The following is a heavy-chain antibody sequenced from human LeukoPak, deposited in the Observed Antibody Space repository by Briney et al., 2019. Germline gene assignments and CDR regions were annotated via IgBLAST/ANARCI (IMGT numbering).Heavy chain of an antibody. CDR1: GGSISSSSYY. CDR2: IYYSGST. Sequence: SETLSLTCTVSGGSISSSSYYWGWIRQPPGKGLEWIGSIYYSGSTYYNPSLKSRVTISVDTSKNQFSLKLSSVTAADTAVYYCARDRPTLYCVNFNDAFDIWGQGTMVTVSS. D-gene: IGHD1-26*01. V-gene: IGHV4-39*07. CDR3: ARDRPTLYCVNFNDAFDI. J-gene: IGHJ3*02.